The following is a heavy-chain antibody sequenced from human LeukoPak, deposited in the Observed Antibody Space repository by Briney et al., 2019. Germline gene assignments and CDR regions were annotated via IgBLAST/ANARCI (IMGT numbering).Heavy chain of an antibody. D-gene: IGHD2-2*01. J-gene: IGHJ1*01. CDR1: GYSFTSYW. V-gene: IGHV5-51*01. Sequence: GESLKISCKGSGYSFTSYWIGWVRQMPGKGLEWMGIIYPGDSDTRYSPSFQGQVTISADKSISTAYLQWSSLKASDTAMYYCAGARLGYCSSTSCYPGDFQHWDQGTLVTVSS. CDR2: IYPGDSDT. CDR3: AGARLGYCSSTSCYPGDFQH.